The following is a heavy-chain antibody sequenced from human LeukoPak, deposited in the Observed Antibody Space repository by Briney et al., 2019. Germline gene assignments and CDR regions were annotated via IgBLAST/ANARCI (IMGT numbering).Heavy chain of an antibody. Sequence: GGSLRLSCAASGFTFSSYAMHWVRQAPGKGLEWVAVISYDGSNKYYADSVKGRFTISRDNSKNTLYLQMNSLRAEDTAVYYCARDHRGPMVRGVITSFLFDYWGQGTLVTVSS. J-gene: IGHJ4*02. CDR2: ISYDGSNK. CDR3: ARDHRGPMVRGVITSFLFDY. CDR1: GFTFSSYA. V-gene: IGHV3-30-3*01. D-gene: IGHD3-10*01.